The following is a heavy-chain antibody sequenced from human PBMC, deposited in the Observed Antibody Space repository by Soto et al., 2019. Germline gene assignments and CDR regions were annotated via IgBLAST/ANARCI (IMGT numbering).Heavy chain of an antibody. J-gene: IGHJ5*02. CDR3: ARGRRITIFGVVTKNWFDP. D-gene: IGHD3-3*01. CDR1: CGSCVGYD. V-gene: IGHV4-34*01. CDR2: INHSGST. Sequence: SDTQCLPSAVDCGSCVGYDLSLIRQTPGKGLEWIGEINHSGSTNYNPSLKSRVTISVDTSKNQFSLKLSSVTAADTAVYYCARGRRITIFGVVTKNWFDPWVQGPSVPVSS.